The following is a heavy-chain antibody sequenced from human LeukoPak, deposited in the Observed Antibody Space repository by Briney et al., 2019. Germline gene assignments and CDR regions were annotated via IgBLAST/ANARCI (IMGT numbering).Heavy chain of an antibody. CDR3: ARDFKYFGSSGYYAFDI. J-gene: IGHJ3*02. D-gene: IGHD3-22*01. CDR2: FYNRGST. V-gene: IGHV4-59*01. CDR1: GGSISGYY. Sequence: SETLSLTCTVSGGSISGYYWGWIRQPPGKGLEWMGYFYNRGSTNYNPSLKSRITMSVDTSKNQFSLKLTSVTAADTAVYYCARDFKYFGSSGYYAFDIWGQGTMVTVSS.